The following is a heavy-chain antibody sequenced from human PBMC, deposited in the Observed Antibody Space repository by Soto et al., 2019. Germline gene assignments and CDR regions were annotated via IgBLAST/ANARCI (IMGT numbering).Heavy chain of an antibody. D-gene: IGHD3-3*01. V-gene: IGHV3-23*01. CDR1: GFTFSSYA. CDR3: AKDSPTKYDFWSGFKREFSP. CDR2: ISGSGGST. J-gene: IGHJ5*02. Sequence: GGSLRLSCAASGFTFSSYAMSWVRQAPGKGLEWVSAISGSGGSTYYADSVKGRFTISRDNSKNTLYLQMNSLRAEDTAVYYCAKDSPTKYDFWSGFKREFSPWGQGTLVTVSS.